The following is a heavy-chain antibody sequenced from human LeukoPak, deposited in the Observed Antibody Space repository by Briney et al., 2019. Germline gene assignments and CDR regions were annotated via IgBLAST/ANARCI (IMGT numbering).Heavy chain of an antibody. J-gene: IGHJ5*02. Sequence: GASVKVSCKASGYTFTGYYMHWVRQAPGQGLEWMGWINPNSGGTNYAQKFQGRVTMTRDTSISTAYMELSRLRSDDTAVYYCARDRYDFWSGYPSFDPWGQGTLVTVSS. V-gene: IGHV1-2*02. CDR3: ARDRYDFWSGYPSFDP. CDR2: INPNSGGT. D-gene: IGHD3-3*01. CDR1: GYTFTGYY.